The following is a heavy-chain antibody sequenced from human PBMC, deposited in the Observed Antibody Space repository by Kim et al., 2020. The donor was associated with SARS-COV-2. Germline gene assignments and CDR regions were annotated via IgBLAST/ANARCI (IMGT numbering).Heavy chain of an antibody. J-gene: IGHJ6*02. D-gene: IGHD1-1*01. V-gene: IGHV6-1*01. CDR1: GDSVSSNSAA. CDR2: TYYRSKWYN. Sequence: SQTLSLTCAISGDSVSSNSAAWNWIRQSPSRGLEWLGRTYYRSKWYNDYAVSVKSRITINPDTSKNQFSLQLNSVTPEDTAVYYCARDWNDGILPYYYGMDVWGQGTTVTVSS. CDR3: ARDWNDGILPYYYGMDV.